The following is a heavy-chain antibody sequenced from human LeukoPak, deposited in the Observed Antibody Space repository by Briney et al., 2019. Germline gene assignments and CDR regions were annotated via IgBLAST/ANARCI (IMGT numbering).Heavy chain of an antibody. CDR1: GYTFTSYG. CDR3: ARDRIPDRHYYYYMDV. Sequence: ASVKVSCKASGYTFTSYGISWVRQAPGQGLEWMGWISAYNGNTNYAQKLQGRVTMTTDTSTSTAYMELRSLRSDDTAVYYCARDRIPDRHYYYYMDVWGKGTTVTVSS. CDR2: ISAYNGNT. J-gene: IGHJ6*03. V-gene: IGHV1-18*01. D-gene: IGHD2-15*01.